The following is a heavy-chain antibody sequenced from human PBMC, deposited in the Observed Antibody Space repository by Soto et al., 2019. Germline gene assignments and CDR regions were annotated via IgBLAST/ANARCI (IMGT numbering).Heavy chain of an antibody. D-gene: IGHD1-26*01. V-gene: IGHV3-23*01. Sequence: GGSLRLSCTASGFTFSNYAMSWVRQAPGKGLEWVSAITRTDSTYYADSVKGRFTISRDNSRNTLYLQMNSLGAEDAALYYCAKALVGEVGATDYWGQGTLVTVSS. J-gene: IGHJ4*02. CDR2: ITRTDST. CDR1: GFTFSNYA. CDR3: AKALVGEVGATDY.